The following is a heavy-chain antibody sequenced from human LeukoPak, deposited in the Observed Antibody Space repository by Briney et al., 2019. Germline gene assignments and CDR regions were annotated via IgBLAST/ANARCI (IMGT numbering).Heavy chain of an antibody. Sequence: SETLSLTCTVSGGSISSYYWSWIRQPAGKGLEWIGRIYSSGSTNYNPSLKSRVTMSVDTSENQFSLKLSSVTAADTAVYYCARGQYHPLYWYFDLWGRGTLVTVSS. CDR3: ARGQYHPLYWYFDL. J-gene: IGHJ2*01. D-gene: IGHD2-2*01. CDR1: GGSISSYY. CDR2: IYSSGST. V-gene: IGHV4-4*07.